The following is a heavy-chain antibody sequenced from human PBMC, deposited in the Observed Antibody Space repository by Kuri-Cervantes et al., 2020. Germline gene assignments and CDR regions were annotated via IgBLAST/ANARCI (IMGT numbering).Heavy chain of an antibody. V-gene: IGHV1-2*02. CDR3: ARDLSSFCSGGSCYEPYWYFDL. Sequence: ASVKVSCKASGYTFTGYYMHWVRQAPGQGLEWMGWINPNSGGTNYAQKFQGRVTMTRDTSISTAYMEPSRLRSDDTAVYYCARDLSSFCSGGSCYEPYWYFDLWGRGTLVTVSS. CDR2: INPNSGGT. CDR1: GYTFTGYY. J-gene: IGHJ2*01. D-gene: IGHD2-15*01.